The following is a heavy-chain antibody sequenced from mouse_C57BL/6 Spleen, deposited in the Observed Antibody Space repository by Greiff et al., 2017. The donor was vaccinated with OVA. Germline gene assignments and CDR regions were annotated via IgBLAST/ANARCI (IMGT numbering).Heavy chain of an antibody. Sequence: QVQLQQPGAELVRPGTSVKLSCKASGYTFTSYWMHWVKQRPGQGLEWIGVIDPSDSYTNYNQKFKGKATLTVDTSSSTAYMQLSSLTSEDSAVYYCARSLDSSGYVRAMDYWGQGTSVTVSS. CDR3: ARSLDSSGYVRAMDY. CDR2: IDPSDSYT. D-gene: IGHD3-2*02. CDR1: GYTFTSYW. V-gene: IGHV1-59*01. J-gene: IGHJ4*01.